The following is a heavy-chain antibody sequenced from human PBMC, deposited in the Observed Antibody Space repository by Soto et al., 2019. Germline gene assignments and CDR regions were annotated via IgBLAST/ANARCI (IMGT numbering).Heavy chain of an antibody. D-gene: IGHD4-17*01. CDR3: TRQTLTTVTIWFDP. J-gene: IGHJ5*02. CDR2: IRSKAYGGTT. V-gene: IGHV3-49*03. Sequence: PGGSLRLSCTASGFTFGDYAMSWFRQAPGKGLEWVGFIRSKAYGGTTEYAASVKGRFTISRDDSKSIAYLQMNSLKTEDTAVYYCTRQTLTTVTIWFDPWGQGTLVTVSS. CDR1: GFTFGDYA.